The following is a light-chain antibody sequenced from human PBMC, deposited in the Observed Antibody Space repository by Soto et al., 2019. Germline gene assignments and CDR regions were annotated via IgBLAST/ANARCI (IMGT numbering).Light chain of an antibody. CDR3: QQYGSYPRT. CDR2: DAS. CDR1: QGISAW. J-gene: IGKJ1*01. V-gene: IGKV1-5*01. Sequence: DIQMTQSPSTLSASVGDRVSITCRASQGISAWLAWYQQKPGKAPKLLIYDASILNGGVPSRFSGSGSGTEFTLNISSLQPDDFATYYCQQYGSYPRTFGQGTTVDIK.